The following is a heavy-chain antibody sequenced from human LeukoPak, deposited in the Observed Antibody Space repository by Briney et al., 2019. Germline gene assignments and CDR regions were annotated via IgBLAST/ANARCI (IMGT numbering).Heavy chain of an antibody. D-gene: IGHD1-1*01. CDR3: AKETQLTVSALFDY. Sequence: GESLRLSCAASGFTFNNYAMSWVRQAPGKGLEWVSAISGSGGSTFYAASVEGRFTISRDSSKNTLFLQVNSLRAADTAVYYCAKETQLTVSALFDYWGQGTLVTVSS. J-gene: IGHJ4*02. CDR1: GFTFNNYA. V-gene: IGHV3-23*01. CDR2: ISGSGGST.